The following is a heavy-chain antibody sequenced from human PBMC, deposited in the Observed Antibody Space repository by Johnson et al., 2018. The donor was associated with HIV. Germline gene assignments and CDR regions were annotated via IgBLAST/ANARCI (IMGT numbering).Heavy chain of an antibody. J-gene: IGHJ3*02. V-gene: IGHV3-49*03. CDR1: GFTFSSYG. CDR2: IRSKAYGGTT. CDR3: TSEILLDAFDI. D-gene: IGHD2-15*01. Sequence: DVQVVESGGALVQPGGSLRLSCAASGFTFSSYGMHWFRQAPGKGLEWVGFIRSKAYGGTTEYAASVKGGFTISRDDSKSIAYLQMNSLKTEETAVYYCTSEILLDAFDIWGQGTMVTVSS.